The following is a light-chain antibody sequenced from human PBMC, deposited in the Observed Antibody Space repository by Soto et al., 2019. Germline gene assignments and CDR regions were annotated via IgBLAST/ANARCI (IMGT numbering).Light chain of an antibody. CDR1: QSVSGY. CDR2: DTS. CDR3: QQRSNWPST. V-gene: IGKV3-11*01. Sequence: EIVLTQSPATLSLSPGEGATLSCRASQSVSGYLAWYQQKPGQAPRLLIYDTSNRATGIPARFSGSGSGTDFTLTIGSLEPEDSAVYYCQQRSNWPSTFGGGTKVEIK. J-gene: IGKJ4*01.